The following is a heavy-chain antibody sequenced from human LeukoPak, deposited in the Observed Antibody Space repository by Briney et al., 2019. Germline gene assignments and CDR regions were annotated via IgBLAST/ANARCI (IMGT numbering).Heavy chain of an antibody. D-gene: IGHD1-26*01. CDR3: AKKAIVGAPGNYFDY. V-gene: IGHV3-64*02. CDR2: ISTNGDST. CDR1: GFTFSTYA. Sequence: PGGSLRLSCAASGFTFSTYAMHWVRQDPGKGLEYVSAISTNGDSTYYADSVKGRFTISRDNSKNTLFLQMGSLRADDMAVYYCAKKAIVGAPGNYFDYWGPGTLVTVSA. J-gene: IGHJ4*02.